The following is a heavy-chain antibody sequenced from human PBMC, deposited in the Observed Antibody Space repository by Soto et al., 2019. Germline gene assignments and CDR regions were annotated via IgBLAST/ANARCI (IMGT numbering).Heavy chain of an antibody. Sequence: PGESLKISCKGSGYSFTSYWISWVRQMPGKGLEWMGRIDPSDSYTNYSPSFQGHVTISADKSISTAYLQWSSLKASDTAMYYCARARPRYCSSTSCYTSRFDPWGQGTLVTVSS. J-gene: IGHJ5*02. CDR2: IDPSDSYT. CDR1: GYSFTSYW. CDR3: ARARPRYCSSTSCYTSRFDP. V-gene: IGHV5-10-1*01. D-gene: IGHD2-2*02.